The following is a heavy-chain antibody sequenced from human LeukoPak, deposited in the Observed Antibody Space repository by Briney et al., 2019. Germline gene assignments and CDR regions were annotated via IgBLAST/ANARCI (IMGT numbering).Heavy chain of an antibody. J-gene: IGHJ4*02. Sequence: GASVKVSCKASGYTFTGYYMHWVRQAPGQGLEWMGRIIPILGIANYAQKFQGRVTITADKSTSTAYMELSSLRSEDTAVYYCARDNGMVRGVYWGQGTLVTVSS. CDR3: ARDNGMVRGVY. V-gene: IGHV1-69*04. CDR1: GYTFTGYY. CDR2: IIPILGIA. D-gene: IGHD3-10*01.